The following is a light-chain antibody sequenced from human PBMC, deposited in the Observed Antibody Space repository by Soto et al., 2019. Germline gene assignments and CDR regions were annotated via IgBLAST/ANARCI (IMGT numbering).Light chain of an antibody. CDR3: CSYAGSYTA. CDR2: DVN. CDR1: SSDIGGYNY. Sequence: QSALTQPRSVSGSPGQSVTISCTGTSSDIGGYNYVSWYQQHPGKAPKLMIYDVNKRPSGVPDRFSGSKSGNTASLTISGLQAEDEADYYCCSYAGSYTAFGTGTKLTVL. J-gene: IGLJ1*01. V-gene: IGLV2-11*01.